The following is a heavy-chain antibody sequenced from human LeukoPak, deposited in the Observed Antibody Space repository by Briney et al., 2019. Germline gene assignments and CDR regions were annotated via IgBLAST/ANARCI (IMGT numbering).Heavy chain of an antibody. V-gene: IGHV3-73*01. Sequence: PGGSLRLSCAASGFTFSNAWMSWVRQASGKGLEWVGRIRSKANSYATAYAASVKGRFTISRDDSKNTAYLQMNSLKTEDTAVYYCTQFGELFVTDGYWGQGTLVTVSS. D-gene: IGHD3-10*01. CDR2: IRSKANSYAT. J-gene: IGHJ4*02. CDR3: TQFGELFVTDGY. CDR1: GFTFSNAW.